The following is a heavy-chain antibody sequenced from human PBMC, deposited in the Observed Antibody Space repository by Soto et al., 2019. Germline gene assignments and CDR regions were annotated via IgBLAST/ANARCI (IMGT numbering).Heavy chain of an antibody. Sequence: PSETLSLTCTVSGGSISSGGYYWSWMRRHPRKGLEWIRYIYYRGSTYYNPSLKRRVTISVDTSKNQFSLKLSSVTAADTAVYYCARDSAAAGTWYFDYWGQGTLVTVSS. D-gene: IGHD6-13*01. CDR1: GGSISSGGYY. CDR3: ARDSAAAGTWYFDY. CDR2: IYYRGST. V-gene: IGHV4-31*03. J-gene: IGHJ4*02.